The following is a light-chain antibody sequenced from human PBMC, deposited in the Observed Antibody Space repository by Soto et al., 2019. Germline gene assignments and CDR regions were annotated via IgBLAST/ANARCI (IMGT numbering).Light chain of an antibody. CDR2: GAS. V-gene: IGKV3-20*01. Sequence: EIVLTQYPGTLSLSPGERATLSCRASQSVSSSYLAWYQQKPGQAPRLLIYGASSRATGITDRFSGSGSGTDFTLTVSRLEPEDFAVYYCQQYGSSPLTVGGGTKVEIK. CDR3: QQYGSSPLT. CDR1: QSVSSSY. J-gene: IGKJ4*01.